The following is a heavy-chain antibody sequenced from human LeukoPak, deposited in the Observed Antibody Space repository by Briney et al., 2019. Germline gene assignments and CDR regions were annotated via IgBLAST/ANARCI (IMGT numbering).Heavy chain of an antibody. V-gene: IGHV1-69*05. D-gene: IGHD3-3*01. Sequence: SVKVSCKASGGTFSSYAISWVRQAPGQGLEWMEGIIPIFGTANYAQKFQGRVTITTDESTSTAYMELSSLRSEDTAVYYCAEGELRFSPGAFDIWGQGTMVTVSS. CDR1: GGTFSSYA. CDR2: IIPIFGTA. CDR3: AEGELRFSPGAFDI. J-gene: IGHJ3*02.